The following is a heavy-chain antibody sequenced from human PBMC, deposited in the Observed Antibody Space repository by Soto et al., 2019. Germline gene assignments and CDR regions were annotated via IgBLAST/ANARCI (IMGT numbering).Heavy chain of an antibody. J-gene: IGHJ4*02. CDR1: GGSISSGNYY. CDR3: ATMGTPATGLYYFDY. Sequence: QVQLQESGPGLVKPSQTLSLTCTVSGGSISSGNYYWSWIRQPPGKGLEWNGFISYSGSTYYNASLKSRFTISVDTSKNQFSLNLSFVTAADTAVYYCATMGTPATGLYYFDYWGQGTLVTVSS. V-gene: IGHV4-30-4*01. CDR2: ISYSGST. D-gene: IGHD1-7*01.